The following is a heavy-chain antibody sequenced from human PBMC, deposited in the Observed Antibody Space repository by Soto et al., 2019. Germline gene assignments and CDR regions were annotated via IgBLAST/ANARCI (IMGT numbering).Heavy chain of an antibody. Sequence: TLSLTCTVSGGYIRSGGYYWSWIRQHPGKGLEWIGYIYYSGSTYYNPSLKSRVTISVDTSKNQFSPKLSSVTAADTAVYYCARGGGLMHLFDYWGQGTLVTVSS. J-gene: IGHJ4*02. CDR1: GGYIRSGGYY. D-gene: IGHD3-16*01. CDR3: ARGGGLMHLFDY. V-gene: IGHV4-31*03. CDR2: IYYSGST.